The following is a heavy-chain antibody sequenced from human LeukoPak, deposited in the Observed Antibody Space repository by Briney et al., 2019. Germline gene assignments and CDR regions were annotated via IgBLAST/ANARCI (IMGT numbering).Heavy chain of an antibody. J-gene: IGHJ5*02. Sequence: GESLKISCKGSGYSFTSYWISWVRQMPGKGLEWMGRIDPSDSYTNYSPSFQGHVTISADKSISTAYLQWSSLKASDTAMYYCATYEKYSSGWYSPFDPWGQGTLVTVSS. D-gene: IGHD6-19*01. CDR1: GYSFTSYW. CDR2: IDPSDSYT. CDR3: ATYEKYSSGWYSPFDP. V-gene: IGHV5-10-1*01.